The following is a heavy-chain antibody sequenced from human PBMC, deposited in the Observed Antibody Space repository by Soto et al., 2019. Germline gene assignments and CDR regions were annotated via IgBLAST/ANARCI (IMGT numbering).Heavy chain of an antibody. CDR2: IIPIFGTA. J-gene: IGHJ6*02. CDR3: ARVDSNKPYYYYGMDV. V-gene: IGHV1-69*06. Sequence: QVQLVQSGAEVKKPGSSVKVSCKASGGTFSSYAISWVRQAPGQGLEWMGGIIPIFGTANYAQKFQGRVTITADKYTSTAYMELSSLRSEDTAVYYCARVDSNKPYYYYGMDVWGQGTTVTVSS. CDR1: GGTFSSYA. D-gene: IGHD4-4*01.